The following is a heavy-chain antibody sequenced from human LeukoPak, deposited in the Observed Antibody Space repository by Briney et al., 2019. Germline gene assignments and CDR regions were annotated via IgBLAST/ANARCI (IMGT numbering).Heavy chain of an antibody. CDR3: ARETYGDYVPAFDY. J-gene: IGHJ4*02. Sequence: PSETLSLTCAVYGGSFSGYYWSWIRQPPGKGLEWIGEINHSGSTNYNPSLKSRVTISVDTSKNQFSLKLSSVTAADTAVYYCARETYGDYVPAFDYWGQGTLVTVSS. V-gene: IGHV4-34*01. CDR1: GGSFSGYY. CDR2: INHSGST. D-gene: IGHD4-17*01.